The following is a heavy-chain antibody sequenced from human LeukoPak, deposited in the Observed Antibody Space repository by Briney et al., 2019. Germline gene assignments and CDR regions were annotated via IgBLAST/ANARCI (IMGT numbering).Heavy chain of an antibody. CDR3: TRDYLTAAGSDAFDI. CDR2: ISPYNGST. D-gene: IGHD6-13*01. V-gene: IGHV1-18*04. CDR1: GYTFTSYY. J-gene: IGHJ3*02. Sequence: GASVKVSCKASGYTFTSYYMHWVRQAPGQGLEWMAWISPYNGSTKYARKFQGRVTVTTDTSTTTAYMDLRSLRSDDTAVYYCTRDYLTAAGSDAFDIWGQGTMVTVSS.